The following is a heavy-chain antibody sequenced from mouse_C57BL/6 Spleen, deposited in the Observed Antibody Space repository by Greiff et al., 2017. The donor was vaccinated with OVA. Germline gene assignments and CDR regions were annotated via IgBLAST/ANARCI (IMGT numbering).Heavy chain of an antibody. CDR1: GYTFTSYW. CDR3: ARDYGTGYYFDY. J-gene: IGHJ2*01. Sequence: VQLQQPGAELVKPGASVKMSCKASGYTFTSYWITWVKQRPGQGLEWIGDLYPGSGSTNYNEKFKSKATLTVETSSSTAYMQLSSLTSEDSAVYYCARDYGTGYYFDYWGQGTTLTVSS. D-gene: IGHD1-1*01. V-gene: IGHV1-55*01. CDR2: LYPGSGST.